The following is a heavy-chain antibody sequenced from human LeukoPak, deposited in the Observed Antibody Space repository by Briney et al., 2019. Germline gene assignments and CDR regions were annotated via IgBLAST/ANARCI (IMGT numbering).Heavy chain of an antibody. CDR2: IYYIGKT. Sequence: SETLSLTCKVSGGSINSYYWSWIRQPPGKGLEWVGYIYYIGKTNYNPSLKSRVTISLDTSKNQVSLNLTSVTAADMAVYYCARLAVATTSWFDPWGQGTLVTVSS. CDR3: ARLAVATTSWFDP. D-gene: IGHD2-15*01. CDR1: GGSINSYY. V-gene: IGHV4-59*01. J-gene: IGHJ5*02.